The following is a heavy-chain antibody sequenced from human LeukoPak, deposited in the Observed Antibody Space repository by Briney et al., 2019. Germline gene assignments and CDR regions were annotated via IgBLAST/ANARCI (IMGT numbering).Heavy chain of an antibody. CDR1: GGPISSGGYY. D-gene: IGHD3-3*01. J-gene: IGHJ5*02. CDR2: IFYSGST. V-gene: IGHV4-31*03. CDR3: ARRTAYYDFWSGYHNWFDP. Sequence: SETLSLTCTVSGGPISSGGYYWSWIRQHPGKGLEWIGYIFYSGSTYYNPSLKSRVIISVDTSKNQFSLRLSSVTAADTAVYYCARRTAYYDFWSGYHNWFDPWGQGTLVTVSS.